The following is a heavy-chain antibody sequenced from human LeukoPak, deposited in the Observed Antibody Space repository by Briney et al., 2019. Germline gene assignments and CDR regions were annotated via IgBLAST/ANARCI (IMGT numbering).Heavy chain of an antibody. CDR2: ISSSSSYI. J-gene: IGHJ6*04. D-gene: IGHD2-2*01. CDR1: GFTFSSYS. Sequence: GGSLRLSCAASGFTFSSYSMNWVRQAPGKGLEWVSSISSSSSYIYYADSVKGRFTISRDNAKNSLYLQMNSLRAEDTAVHYCASSYLGDIVVVPAVASDVWGKGTTVTVSS. CDR3: ASSYLGDIVVVPAVASDV. V-gene: IGHV3-21*01.